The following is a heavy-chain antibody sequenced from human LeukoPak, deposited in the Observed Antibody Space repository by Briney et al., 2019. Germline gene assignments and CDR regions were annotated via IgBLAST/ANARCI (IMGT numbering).Heavy chain of an antibody. D-gene: IGHD6-19*01. J-gene: IGHJ4*02. CDR2: ISSISTYI. V-gene: IGHV3-21*01. CDR3: ARFGSGWHYFGY. CDR1: GFTFSAYN. Sequence: GGSLRLSCAASGFTFSAYNMNWVRQAPGKGLEWVASISSISTYIWYADSVKGRFTTSRDNTKKSLYLEMNSLRAEDTAVYYCARFGSGWHYFGYWGQGTLVTVSS.